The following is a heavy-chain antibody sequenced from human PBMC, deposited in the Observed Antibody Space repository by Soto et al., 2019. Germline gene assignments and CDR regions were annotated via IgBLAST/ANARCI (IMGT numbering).Heavy chain of an antibody. Sequence: SETLSLTCAVYGGSFSGYYWSWIRQPPGKGLEWIGEINHSGSTNYNPSLKSRVTISVDTSKNQFSLKLSSVTAADTAVYYCARGNLVTGTTDYWGQGTLVTVSS. CDR1: GGSFSGYY. CDR2: INHSGST. D-gene: IGHD1-7*01. CDR3: ARGNLVTGTTDY. J-gene: IGHJ4*02. V-gene: IGHV4-34*01.